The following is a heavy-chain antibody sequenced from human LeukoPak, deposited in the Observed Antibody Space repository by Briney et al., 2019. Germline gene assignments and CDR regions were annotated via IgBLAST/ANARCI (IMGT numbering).Heavy chain of an antibody. Sequence: PGGSLRLSCAASGFTFSSYWMHWVRQAPGKGLVWVSRINSDGSSTSYADSVKGRFTISRDNAKNTLYLQMNGLRAEDTAVYYCARDMDFRINWFDPWGQGTLVTVSS. V-gene: IGHV3-74*01. D-gene: IGHD2-2*03. CDR1: GFTFSSYW. CDR2: INSDGSST. CDR3: ARDMDFRINWFDP. J-gene: IGHJ5*02.